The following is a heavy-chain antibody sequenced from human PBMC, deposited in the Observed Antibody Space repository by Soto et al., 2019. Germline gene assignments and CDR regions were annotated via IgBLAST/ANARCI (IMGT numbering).Heavy chain of an antibody. CDR2: IYWDDDK. Sequence: QITLKESGPTLVKPTQTLTLTCTFSGFSLSTNGVGVGWIRQSPGRALEWLALIYWDDDKRYSPSLKSRLTITKDTSKNQMVLTMTNMDPVDTATYYCAHRRNTYYDIWTGYRKNWFDPWGQGTLVTVSS. CDR1: GFSLSTNGVG. J-gene: IGHJ5*02. V-gene: IGHV2-5*02. CDR3: AHRRNTYYDIWTGYRKNWFDP. D-gene: IGHD3-9*01.